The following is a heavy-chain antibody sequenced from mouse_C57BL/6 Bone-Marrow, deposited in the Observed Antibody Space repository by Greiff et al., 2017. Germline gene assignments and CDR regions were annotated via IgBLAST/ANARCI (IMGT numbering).Heavy chain of an antibody. CDR1: EYEFPSHD. J-gene: IGHJ1*03. CDR2: INSDGGST. V-gene: IGHV5-2*03. D-gene: IGHD1-1*01. Sequence: EVKLVESGGGLVQPGESLKLSCESNEYEFPSHDMSWVRKTPEKRLELVAAINSDGGSTYYPDTMERRFIISRDNTKKTLYLQMSSLRSEDTALYYCAIHITTVVARYFDVWGTGTTVTVSS. CDR3: AIHITTVVARYFDV.